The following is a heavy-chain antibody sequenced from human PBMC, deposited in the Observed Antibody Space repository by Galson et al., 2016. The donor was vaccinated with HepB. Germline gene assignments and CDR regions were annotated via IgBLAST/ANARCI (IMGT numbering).Heavy chain of an antibody. CDR2: ISASSGTI. D-gene: IGHD3-10*01. J-gene: IGHJ6*02. CDR1: GFRFSDYN. CDR3: ARPYTYYFGSGSYFDVLHYGMDV. Sequence: SLRLSCAASGFRFSDYNMNWVRQAPGRGLEWVAYISASSGTIYYADSVKGRFTISRDNANNSLSLQMNSLRAEDTAFYYCARPYTYYFGSGSYFDVLHYGMDVWGQGTLVTVS. V-gene: IGHV3-48*01.